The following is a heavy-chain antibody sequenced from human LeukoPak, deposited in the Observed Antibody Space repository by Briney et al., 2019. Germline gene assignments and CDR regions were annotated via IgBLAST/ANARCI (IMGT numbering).Heavy chain of an antibody. V-gene: IGHV4-31*03. CDR1: GGSISSGGYY. CDR3: AREAVPDYGASGTFDY. Sequence: SETLSLTCTVSGGSISSGGYYWSWIRQHPGKGLEWIGYIYYSGSTYYHPSLKSRVTISVGTSKNQCTLKLSSVTAADTAVYYCAREAVPDYGASGTFDYWGQGTLVTVSS. J-gene: IGHJ4*02. CDR2: IYYSGST. D-gene: IGHD4-17*01.